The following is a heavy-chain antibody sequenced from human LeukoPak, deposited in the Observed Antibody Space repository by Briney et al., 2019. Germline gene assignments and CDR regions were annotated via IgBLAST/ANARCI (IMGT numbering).Heavy chain of an antibody. D-gene: IGHD3-3*01. CDR1: GGSISSGDYY. CDR2: IYYSGST. V-gene: IGHV4-30-4*08. J-gene: IGHJ3*02. Sequence: PSETLSLTCTVSGGSISSGDYYWSWIRQPPGKGLEWIGYIYYSGSTYYDPSLKSRVTISVDTSKNQFSLKLSSVTAADTAVYYCARGIEIFGVVRDAFDIWGQGTMVTVSS. CDR3: ARGIEIFGVVRDAFDI.